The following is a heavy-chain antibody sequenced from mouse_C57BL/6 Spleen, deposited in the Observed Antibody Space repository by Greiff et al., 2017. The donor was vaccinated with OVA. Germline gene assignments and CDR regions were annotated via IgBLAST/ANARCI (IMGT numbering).Heavy chain of an antibody. CDR2: ISYDGSN. D-gene: IGHD1-1*01. CDR1: GYSITSGYY. J-gene: IGHJ2*01. V-gene: IGHV3-6*01. Sequence: EVKLMESGPGLVKPSQSLSLTCSVTGYSITSGYYWNWIRQFPGNKLEWMGYISYDGSNNYNPSLKNRISITRDTSKNQFFLKLNSVTTEDTATYYCARDPYYGSSSLDYWGQGTTLTVSS. CDR3: ARDPYYGSSSLDY.